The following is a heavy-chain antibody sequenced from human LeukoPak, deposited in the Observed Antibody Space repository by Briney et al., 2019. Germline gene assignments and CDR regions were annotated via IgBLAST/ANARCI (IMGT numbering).Heavy chain of an antibody. V-gene: IGHV5-51*01. CDR1: GYSFTTYW. CDR3: ARHEGSGSYYSY. J-gene: IGHJ4*02. D-gene: IGHD1-26*01. Sequence: GQSLKISRKGSGYSFTTYWLAWVPQMPGRGLEWMVIISPDDSDIRYSPSFQGHLPISADKHSSTAYLPESSLQASDTAMYYCARHEGSGSYYSYWGQGTLVTVSS. CDR2: ISPDDSDI.